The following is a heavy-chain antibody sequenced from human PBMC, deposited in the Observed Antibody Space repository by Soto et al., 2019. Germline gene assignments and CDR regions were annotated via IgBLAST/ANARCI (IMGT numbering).Heavy chain of an antibody. CDR2: ISAYNGNT. Sequence: QVQLVQSGAEVKKPGASVKVSCKASGYTFTSYGISWVRQAPGQGLEWMGWISAYNGNTNYAQKLQGRVTMTTDTSTSTAYMELRSLRSDDTAVYYCARGSSVMGMGRYFDWAQDYWGQGTLVTVSS. D-gene: IGHD3-9*01. V-gene: IGHV1-18*01. CDR3: ARGSSVMGMGRYFDWAQDY. J-gene: IGHJ4*02. CDR1: GYTFTSYG.